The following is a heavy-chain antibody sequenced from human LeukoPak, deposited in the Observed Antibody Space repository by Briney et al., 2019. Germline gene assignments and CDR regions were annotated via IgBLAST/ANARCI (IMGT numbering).Heavy chain of an antibody. D-gene: IGHD3-10*01. CDR1: GGSISSSNW. Sequence: SKTLSLTCAVSGGSISSSNWWSWVRQPPGKGLEWIGEIYHSGSTNYNPSLKSRVTISVDKSKNQFSLKLSSVTAADTAVYYCARGLLWFGELFGYYYYYGMDVWGQGTTVTVSS. V-gene: IGHV4-4*02. CDR3: ARGLLWFGELFGYYYYYGMDV. J-gene: IGHJ6*02. CDR2: IYHSGST.